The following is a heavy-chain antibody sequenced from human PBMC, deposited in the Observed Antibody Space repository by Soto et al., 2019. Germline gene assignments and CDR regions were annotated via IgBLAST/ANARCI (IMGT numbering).Heavy chain of an antibody. CDR3: AKDLEQWRRYSWFDP. V-gene: IGHV3-30*18. CDR1: GFTFSNYG. D-gene: IGHD6-19*01. CDR2: ISYDGSNK. J-gene: IGHJ5*02. Sequence: QVQLVESGGGVVQPERSLRLSYAASGFTFSNYGMHWVRQAPGKGLEWVAVISYDGSNKYNADYVKGRFTISRDNSKNTLYLQMNSLRAEDTDVYYCAKDLEQWRRYSWFDPWGQGTLVTVSS.